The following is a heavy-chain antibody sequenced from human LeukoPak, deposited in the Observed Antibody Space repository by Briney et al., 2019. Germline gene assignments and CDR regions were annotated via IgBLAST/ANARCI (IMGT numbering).Heavy chain of an antibody. CDR2: IYTSGST. J-gene: IGHJ6*02. D-gene: IGHD3-9*01. CDR3: ARDIRGPDILTGYYLYYYGMDV. V-gene: IGHV4-4*07. Sequence: SETLSLTCTVSGGSISSYYWSWIRQPAGKGLEWIGRIYTSGSTNYNPSLKSRVTMSVDTSKNRFSLKLSSVTAADTAVYYCARDIRGPDILTGYYLYYYGMDVWGQGTTVTVSS. CDR1: GGSISSYY.